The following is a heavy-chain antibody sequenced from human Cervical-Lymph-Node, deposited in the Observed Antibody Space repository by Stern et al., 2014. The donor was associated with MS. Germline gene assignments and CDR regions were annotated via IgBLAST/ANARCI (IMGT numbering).Heavy chain of an antibody. CDR2: IYYDGSHR. V-gene: IGHV3-33*01. J-gene: IGHJ4*02. CDR1: ESTFRDYG. D-gene: IGHD6-19*01. CDR3: ASLIAVAGTWVDY. Sequence: VQLVESGGGVVQPGTSLRLSCAASESTFRDYGMHWVRQAPGKGLEWVAVIYYDGSHRYYTDSVKGRFTISRDNSKNTLYLQMSGLRAEDTAVYYCASLIAVAGTWVDYWGQGTLVTVSS.